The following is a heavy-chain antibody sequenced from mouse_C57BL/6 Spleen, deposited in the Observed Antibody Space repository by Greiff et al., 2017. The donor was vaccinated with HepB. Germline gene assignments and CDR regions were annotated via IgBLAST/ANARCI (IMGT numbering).Heavy chain of an antibody. V-gene: IGHV3-6*01. D-gene: IGHD1-1*01. CDR2: ISYDGSN. Sequence: VQLKESGPGLVKPSQSLSLTCSVTGYSITSGYYWNWIRQFPGNKLEWMGYISYDGSNNYNPSLKNQSTITRYTSKNQFFLKLNSVTTEDTATYYCARVPYYGSSYWYFDVWGTGTTVTVSS. CDR1: GYSITSGYY. CDR3: ARVPYYGSSYWYFDV. J-gene: IGHJ1*03.